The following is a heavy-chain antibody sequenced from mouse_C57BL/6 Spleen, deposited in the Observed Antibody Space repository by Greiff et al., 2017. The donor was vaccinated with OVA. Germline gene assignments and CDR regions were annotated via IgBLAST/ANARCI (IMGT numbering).Heavy chain of an antibody. CDR3: ARIPIYYYGSSYGYFDV. V-gene: IGHV8-12*01. Sequence: QVTLKECGPGILQSSQTLSLTCSFSGFSLSTSGMGVSWIRQPSGKGLEWLAHIYWDDDKRYNPSLKSRLTISKDTSRNQVFLKITSVDTADTATYYGARIPIYYYGSSYGYFDVWGTGTTVTVSS. J-gene: IGHJ1*03. D-gene: IGHD1-1*01. CDR2: IYWDDDK. CDR1: GFSLSTSGMG.